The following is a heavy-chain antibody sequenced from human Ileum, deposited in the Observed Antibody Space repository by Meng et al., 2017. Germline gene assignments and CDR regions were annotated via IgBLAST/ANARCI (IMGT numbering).Heavy chain of an antibody. J-gene: IGHJ4*02. V-gene: IGHV1-18*01. CDR3: ARDTVGTTLGDY. CDR1: GYIFTRYG. CDR2: ISAYSGNT. Sequence: QVQLVQSGAEVKKPGAPVKGSCKASGYIFTRYGIGWVRQAPGQGLEWMGWISAYSGNTKYAQKLQGRVTMTTDTSTSTAYMELRNLRSDDTAVYYCARDTVGTTLGDYWGQGTLVTVSS. D-gene: IGHD4-23*01.